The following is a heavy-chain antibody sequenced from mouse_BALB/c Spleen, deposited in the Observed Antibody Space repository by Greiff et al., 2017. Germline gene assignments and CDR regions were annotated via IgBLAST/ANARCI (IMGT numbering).Heavy chain of an antibody. D-gene: IGHD2-1*01. CDR1: GFDFSRYW. J-gene: IGHJ4*01. Sequence: EVKLEESGGGLVQPGGSLKLSCAASGFDFSRYWMSWVRQAPGKGLEWIGEINPDSSTINYTPSLKDKFIISRDNAKNTLYLQMSKVRSEDTALYYCARWGYGNRFGFYAMDYWGQGTSVTVSS. CDR2: INPDSSTI. CDR3: ARWGYGNRFGFYAMDY. V-gene: IGHV4-1*02.